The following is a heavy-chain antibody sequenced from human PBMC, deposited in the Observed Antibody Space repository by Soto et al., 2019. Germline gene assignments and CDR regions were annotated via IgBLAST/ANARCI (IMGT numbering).Heavy chain of an antibody. Sequence: ASETLSLTCTVSGGSISSGGYYWSWIRQHPGKGLEWIGYIYYSGSTYYNPSLKSRVTISVDTSKNQFSLKLSSVTAADTAVYYCARGTYCSSTSCYYYYYMDVWGKGTTVTVSS. CDR2: IYYSGST. CDR1: GGSISSGGYY. D-gene: IGHD2-2*01. V-gene: IGHV4-31*03. J-gene: IGHJ6*03. CDR3: ARGTYCSSTSCYYYYYMDV.